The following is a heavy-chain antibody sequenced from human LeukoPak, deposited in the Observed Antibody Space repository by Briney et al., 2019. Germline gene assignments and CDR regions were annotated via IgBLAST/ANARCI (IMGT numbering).Heavy chain of an antibody. V-gene: IGHV4-34*01. D-gene: IGHD2-15*01. Sequence: PSETLSLTCAVYGGSFSAYCWSWIRQPPGKGLGWIGEINHSGSTNYNPSITSRVTISVDTSKNQFSLKLSSVTAADTAVYYCARGAGYYYYGMDVWGQGTTVTVSS. CDR2: INHSGST. CDR1: GGSFSAYC. J-gene: IGHJ6*02. CDR3: ARGAGYYYYGMDV.